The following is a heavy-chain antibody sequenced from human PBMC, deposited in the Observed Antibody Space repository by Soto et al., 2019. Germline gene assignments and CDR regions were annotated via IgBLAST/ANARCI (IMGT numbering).Heavy chain of an antibody. D-gene: IGHD4-17*01. V-gene: IGHV3-23*01. CDR2: ISGSGSST. CDR1: GFTFSSYS. CDR3: AKYGGDYYYYYYMDV. Sequence: WGSLRLSCAASGFTFSSYSMNWVRQAPGKGLEWVSAISGSGSSTYYADSVKGRFTISRDNSKNTLYLQMNSLRAEDTAVYYCAKYGGDYYYYYYMDVWGKGTTVTVSS. J-gene: IGHJ6*03.